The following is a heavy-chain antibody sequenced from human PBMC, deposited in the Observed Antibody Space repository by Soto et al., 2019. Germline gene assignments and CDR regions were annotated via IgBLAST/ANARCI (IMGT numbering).Heavy chain of an antibody. V-gene: IGHV3-21*01. Sequence: PWGSLRLSCAASGFTFSSYSMNWVRQAPGKGLEWVSSISSSSSYIYYADSVKGRFTISRDNAKNSLYLQMNSLRAEDTAVYYCARDPYSSSWYVDYWGQGTLVTVSS. CDR3: ARDPYSSSWYVDY. CDR2: ISSSSSYI. D-gene: IGHD6-13*01. J-gene: IGHJ4*02. CDR1: GFTFSSYS.